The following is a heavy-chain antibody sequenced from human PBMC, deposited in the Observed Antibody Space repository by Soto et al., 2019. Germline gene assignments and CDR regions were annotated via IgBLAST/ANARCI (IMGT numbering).Heavy chain of an antibody. J-gene: IGHJ5*02. V-gene: IGHV4-39*01. CDR1: GGSISSSSYY. Sequence: SETLSLTCTVSGGSISSSSYYRGWIRQPPGKGLEWIGSIYYSGSTYYNPSLKSRVTISVDTSKNQFSLKLSSVTAADTAVYYCATAPAYYDFWSGYYTRWFDPWGQGTLVTVSS. CDR3: ATAPAYYDFWSGYYTRWFDP. CDR2: IYYSGST. D-gene: IGHD3-3*01.